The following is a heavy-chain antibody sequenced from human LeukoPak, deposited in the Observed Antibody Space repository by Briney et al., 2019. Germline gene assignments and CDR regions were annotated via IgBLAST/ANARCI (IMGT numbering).Heavy chain of an antibody. Sequence: SGPTLVNPTQTLTLTCTFSGFSLTTTGVGAGWIRQPPGKALEWLAFIYWDDDKRYRPSLKRRLTVTKATSSNQVVLTLTNMDLVDTGTYYCAHRIHDRSGFWDQGSFDIWGQGTMVTVSS. CDR3: AHRIHDRSGFWDQGSFDI. CDR1: GFSLTTTGVG. D-gene: IGHD3-22*01. J-gene: IGHJ3*02. V-gene: IGHV2-5*02. CDR2: IYWDDDK.